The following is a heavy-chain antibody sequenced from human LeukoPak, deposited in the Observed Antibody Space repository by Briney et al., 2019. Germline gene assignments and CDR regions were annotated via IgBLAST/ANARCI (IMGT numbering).Heavy chain of an antibody. Sequence: GGSLRLSCVASGFTFSNFGMNWVRQAPGKGLQWVSGIGPGGDNKYYADSLEGRFTISRDNSKNTVYLQMNSLRAEDTALYYCAQDISWFAFDIWGQGTMVTVSS. V-gene: IGHV3-23*01. CDR2: IGPGGDNK. CDR3: AQDISWFAFDI. CDR1: GFTFSNFG. D-gene: IGHD3-10*01. J-gene: IGHJ3*02.